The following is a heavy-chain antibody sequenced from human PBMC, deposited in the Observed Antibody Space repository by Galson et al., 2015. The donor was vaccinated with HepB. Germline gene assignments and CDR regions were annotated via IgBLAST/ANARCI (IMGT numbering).Heavy chain of an antibody. CDR1: GYTSTSYG. CDR3: ARDPGYCSGGSCYGGWFDP. CDR2: ISAYNGNT. Sequence: SVKVSCKASGYTSTSYGMSWVRQAPGQGLEWMGWISAYNGNTNYAQKLQGRVTMTTDTSTSTAYMELRSLRSDDTAVDYCARDPGYCSGGSCYGGWFDPWRPGTLVTVSS. D-gene: IGHD2-15*01. J-gene: IGHJ5*02. V-gene: IGHV1-18*04.